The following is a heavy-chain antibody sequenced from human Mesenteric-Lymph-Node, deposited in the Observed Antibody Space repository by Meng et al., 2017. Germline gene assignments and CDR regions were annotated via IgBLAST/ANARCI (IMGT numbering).Heavy chain of an antibody. V-gene: IGHV5-51*01. CDR3: ARVLGSGSYDYYYYGKDV. CDR2: IYPGDSDT. CDR1: GYSFTSYW. Sequence: KVSCKGSGYSFTSYWIGWVRQRPGKGLEWMGIIYPGDSDTRYSPSFQGQVTISADKSISTAYLQWSSLKASDTAMYYCARVLGSGSYDYYYYGKDVWGQGTTVTVSS. D-gene: IGHD3-10*01. J-gene: IGHJ6*02.